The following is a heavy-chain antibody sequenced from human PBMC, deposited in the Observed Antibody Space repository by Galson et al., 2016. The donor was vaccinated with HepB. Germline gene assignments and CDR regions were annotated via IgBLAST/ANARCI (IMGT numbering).Heavy chain of an antibody. CDR1: GFTFSFNA. V-gene: IGHV3-23*01. CDR3: AKQRQPGHGLDV. CDR2: IRGSSSDT. Sequence: SLRLSCAASGFTFSFNAMNWVRQAPGKGLEWVSGIRGSSSDTHYADSVKGRFTISRDISKNTLYLQMNALRADVTAVYYCAKQRQPGHGLDVWGQGTMVTVSS. D-gene: IGHD1-1*01. J-gene: IGHJ3*01.